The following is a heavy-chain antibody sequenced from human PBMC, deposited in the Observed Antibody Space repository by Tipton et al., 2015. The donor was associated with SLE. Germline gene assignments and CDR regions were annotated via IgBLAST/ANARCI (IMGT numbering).Heavy chain of an antibody. V-gene: IGHV3-23*01. CDR3: AKAQGVIVPNDAFDF. Sequence: SLRLSCTASGFTFNNYAVNWVRQAPGKGLEWVSGISGSGDSTYSGDSVKGRFTISRDNSKKTLYLQMNSLRVEDTAIYYCAKAQGVIVPNDAFDFGGQGTTVTVSS. D-gene: IGHD2/OR15-2a*01. CDR1: GFTFNNYA. CDR2: ISGSGDST. J-gene: IGHJ3*01.